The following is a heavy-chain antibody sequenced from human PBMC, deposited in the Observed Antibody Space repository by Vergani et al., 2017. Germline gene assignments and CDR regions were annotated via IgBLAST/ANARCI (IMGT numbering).Heavy chain of an antibody. CDR2: IYESRNN. V-gene: IGHV4-38-2*01. Sequence: QVQLQESGPGLVKPSETLSLICAVSGYSISSGYHWGWIRQPPGKGLEWIGSIYESRNNNYSPSLKSRVSISVDTSKNQFSLNLTSVTAADTAVYYCARHLRQLARNDVVDIWGHGTLVTVSS. CDR1: GYSISSGYH. CDR3: ARHLRQLARNDVVDI. J-gene: IGHJ3*02. D-gene: IGHD6-6*01.